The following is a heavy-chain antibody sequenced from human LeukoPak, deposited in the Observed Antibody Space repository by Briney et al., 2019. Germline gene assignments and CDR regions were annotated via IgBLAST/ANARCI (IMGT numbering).Heavy chain of an antibody. D-gene: IGHD3-3*01. J-gene: IGHJ4*02. V-gene: IGHV1-18*01. CDR1: GYTFTTHN. CDR2: ISAYNGIT. Sequence: ASVKVSCKASGYTFTTHNINWVRQAPGQGLEWMGWISAYNGITNSAQKFQGKVTMTTDTSTNTAYMELRSLTSDDTAVYYCAREKDGPRVTIFGVAPSYFDYWGQGTLVTVSS. CDR3: AREKDGPRVTIFGVAPSYFDY.